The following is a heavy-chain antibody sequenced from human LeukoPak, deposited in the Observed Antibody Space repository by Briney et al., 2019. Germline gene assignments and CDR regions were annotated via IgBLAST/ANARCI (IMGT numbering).Heavy chain of an antibody. J-gene: IGHJ4*02. CDR2: IYYSANT. Sequence: SETLSLTCTVSGASISSYYWSWIRQPPGKGLEWIGYIYYSANTNYNPSLKSRVTISADTSKNQFSLMLSSVTAADPAVYYCARHPWGRNWYHFDNWGQGTLVTVSS. V-gene: IGHV4-59*08. CDR1: GASISSYY. D-gene: IGHD6-13*01. CDR3: ARHPWGRNWYHFDN.